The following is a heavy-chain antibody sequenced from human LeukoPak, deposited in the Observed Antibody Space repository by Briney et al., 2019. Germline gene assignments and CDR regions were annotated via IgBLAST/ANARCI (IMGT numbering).Heavy chain of an antibody. J-gene: IGHJ5*02. V-gene: IGHV1-2*02. CDR3: ARDGLLWFGTPRFDP. CDR2: INPNSGGT. Sequence: ASVKVSCKASGYTFTGYYMHWVRQAPGRGLEWMGWINPNSGGTNYAQKFQGRVTMTRDTSISTAYMELSRLRSDDTAVYYCARDGLLWFGTPRFDPWGQGTLVTVSS. D-gene: IGHD3-10*01. CDR1: GYTFTGYY.